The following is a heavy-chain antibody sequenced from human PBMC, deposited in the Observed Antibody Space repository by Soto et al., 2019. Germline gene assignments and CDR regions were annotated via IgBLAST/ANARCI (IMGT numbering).Heavy chain of an antibody. D-gene: IGHD1-20*01. Sequence: KASETLSLTCTVSGGSINSFYWSWIRLPPGKGLEWIAYVSSSGNINHNPSLKSRVDISVDTSKNQFSLRLSSVTAADTGIYYCARIYNWNVVDYWGQGTLVTVSS. V-gene: IGHV4-59*01. J-gene: IGHJ4*02. CDR1: GGSINSFY. CDR3: ARIYNWNVVDY. CDR2: VSSSGNI.